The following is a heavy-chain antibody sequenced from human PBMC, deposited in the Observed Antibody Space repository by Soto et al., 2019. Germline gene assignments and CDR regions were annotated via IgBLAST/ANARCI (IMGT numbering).Heavy chain of an antibody. V-gene: IGHV1-69*06. CDR3: ARGGYCGSTSCYGDDWFDP. D-gene: IGHD2-2*01. CDR1: GGTFNNYG. J-gene: IGHJ5*02. CDR2: INPTSDSA. Sequence: SVKVSFKAPGGTFNNYGISWLRQAPGQGLEWMGGINPTSDSANYAQNFQGRVTITADKSTSTAYLEVNSLRSDDTAVYYCARGGYCGSTSCYGDDWFDPWGQGTLVTVSS.